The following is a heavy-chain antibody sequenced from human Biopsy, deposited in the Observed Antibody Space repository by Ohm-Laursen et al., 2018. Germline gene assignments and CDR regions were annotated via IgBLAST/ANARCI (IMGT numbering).Heavy chain of an antibody. CDR3: ARNKPGSSSGSDFDY. V-gene: IGHV3-53*01. Sequence: SLRLSCTATGFIFSTHDMSWVRQAPGMGLEWVSVIYSGDRPYYRESVRGRFTISRDNSKNTLYLQMNSLRADDTAVYYCARNKPGSSSGSDFDYWGQGTLVTVSS. J-gene: IGHJ4*02. CDR1: GFIFSTHD. CDR2: IYSGDRP. D-gene: IGHD6-6*01.